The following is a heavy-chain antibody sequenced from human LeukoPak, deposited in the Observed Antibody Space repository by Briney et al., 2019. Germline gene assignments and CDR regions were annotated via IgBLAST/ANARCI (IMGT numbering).Heavy chain of an antibody. Sequence: GGSLRLSCAASGFTFSSYSMNWVRQAPGKGLEWVSYISSSSSTIYYADSVKGRFTISRDNAKNSLYLQMNSLRDEDTAVYYCAATPGYCTNGVCYTRGYFDYWDQGTLVTVSS. CDR2: ISSSSSTI. CDR3: AATPGYCTNGVCYTRGYFDY. V-gene: IGHV3-48*02. J-gene: IGHJ4*02. D-gene: IGHD2-8*01. CDR1: GFTFSSYS.